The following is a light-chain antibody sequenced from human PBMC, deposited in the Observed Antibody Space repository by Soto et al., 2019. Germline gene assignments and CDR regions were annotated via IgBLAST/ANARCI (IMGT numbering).Light chain of an antibody. CDR2: EGS. Sequence: QSALTQPASVSGSLGQSITMSCIGTSSNIGSYNLVSWYQQQPGKAPKIIIFEGSKRPSGVSSRFSGSRSGNTASLTISGLQAEDDADYSCCSFAGTGTQYVFGTGTKLTVL. V-gene: IGLV2-23*01. CDR1: SSNIGSYNL. CDR3: CSFAGTGTQYV. J-gene: IGLJ1*01.